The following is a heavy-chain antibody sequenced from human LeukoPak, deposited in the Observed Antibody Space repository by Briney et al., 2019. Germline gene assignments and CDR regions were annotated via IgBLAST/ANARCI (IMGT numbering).Heavy chain of an antibody. D-gene: IGHD2-8*01. V-gene: IGHV3-23*01. CDR3: AKNRGHCVNGVCHNYYYMDV. CDR1: GFTFSSYA. J-gene: IGHJ6*03. Sequence: GGSLRLSCAASGFTFSSYATTWVRQAPGKGLEWVSTVSGSAGRTDYADSVKGRFTISRDNLKNTLYLQMNSLRAEDTAVYYCAKNRGHCVNGVCHNYYYMDVWGKGTTVTVSS. CDR2: VSGSAGRT.